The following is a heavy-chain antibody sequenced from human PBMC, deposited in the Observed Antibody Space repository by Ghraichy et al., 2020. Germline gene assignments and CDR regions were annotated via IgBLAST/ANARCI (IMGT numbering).Heavy chain of an antibody. CDR2: IYYSGST. CDR3: ARAFRGGSYNWFDP. CDR1: GGSISSYY. J-gene: IGHJ5*02. Sequence: SETLSLTCTVSGGSISSYYWSWIRQPPGKGLEWIGYIYYSGSTNFNPSLKSRVTISVDTSKNQFSLKLSSVTAADTAVYYCARAFRGGSYNWFDPWGQGTLVTVSS. V-gene: IGHV4-59*01. D-gene: IGHD2/OR15-2a*01.